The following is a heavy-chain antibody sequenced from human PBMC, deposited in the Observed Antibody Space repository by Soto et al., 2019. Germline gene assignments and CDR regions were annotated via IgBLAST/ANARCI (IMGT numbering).Heavy chain of an antibody. CDR3: AKDYYDSSGYSRREYYFDY. D-gene: IGHD3-22*01. V-gene: IGHV1-46*01. Sequence: PSVKVSCKASGYTFTSYYMHWVRQAPGQGLEWMGIINPSGGSTSYAQKFQGRVTMTRDTSTSTVYMELSSLRSEDTAVYYCAKDYYDSSGYSRREYYFDYWGQGTLVTVSS. CDR1: GYTFTSYY. J-gene: IGHJ4*02. CDR2: INPSGGST.